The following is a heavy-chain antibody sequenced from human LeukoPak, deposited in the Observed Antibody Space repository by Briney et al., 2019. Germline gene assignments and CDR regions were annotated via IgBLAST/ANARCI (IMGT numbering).Heavy chain of an antibody. Sequence: PGGSLRLSCAASGFTFSTNAMHWVRQAPGKGLEWVAVISSDGSYEYYVDSVKGRFTISRGNSKSTLYLQMSSLKAEDTAIYYCARGGRGFDPWGQGTLVTVSS. CDR2: ISSDGSYE. J-gene: IGHJ5*02. CDR1: GFTFSTNA. CDR3: ARGGRGFDP. V-gene: IGHV3-30*04.